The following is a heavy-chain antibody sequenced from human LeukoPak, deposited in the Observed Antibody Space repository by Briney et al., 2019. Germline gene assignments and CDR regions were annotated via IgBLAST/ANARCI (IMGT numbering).Heavy chain of an antibody. J-gene: IGHJ3*02. CDR2: ISGSGGST. V-gene: IGHV3-23*01. CDR3: AKGHGYSSSWYPSAFDI. Sequence: GGSLRLSCAASGFTFSSYGMSWVRQAPGKGLEWVSAISGSGGSTYYADSVKGRFTISRDNSKNTLYLQMNSLRAEDTAVYYCAKGHGYSSSWYPSAFDIWGQGTMVTVSS. CDR1: GFTFSSYG. D-gene: IGHD6-13*01.